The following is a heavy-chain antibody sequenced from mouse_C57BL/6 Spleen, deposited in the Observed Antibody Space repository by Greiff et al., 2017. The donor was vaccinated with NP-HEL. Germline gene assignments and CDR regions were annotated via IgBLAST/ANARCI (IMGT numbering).Heavy chain of an antibody. J-gene: IGHJ3*01. D-gene: IGHD2-4*01. V-gene: IGHV1-74*01. Sequence: QVQLQQSGAELVKPGASVKVSCKASGYTFTSYWMHWVKQRPGHGLEWIGRIHPSDSGTNYNQQFKGKATLTVDKSSSTAYMQLSRLTSADSAAEYCARAIYYDSDGFAYWGQGTLVTVSA. CDR2: IHPSDSGT. CDR3: ARAIYYDSDGFAY. CDR1: GYTFTSYW.